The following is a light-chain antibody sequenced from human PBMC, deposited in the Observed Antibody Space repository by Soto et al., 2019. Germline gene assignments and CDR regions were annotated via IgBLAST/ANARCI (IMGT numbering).Light chain of an antibody. CDR3: QQYHSWPHT. Sequence: ETVLTQSPATLSVSPGERATFSCKASQSVTSNLAWYQQKPGQVPRLLIYGASTRATGIPARFSGSGSGTDFTLSISSLQSEDFAIYHCQQYHSWPHTFGQGTKLETK. CDR2: GAS. V-gene: IGKV3-15*01. CDR1: QSVTSN. J-gene: IGKJ2*01.